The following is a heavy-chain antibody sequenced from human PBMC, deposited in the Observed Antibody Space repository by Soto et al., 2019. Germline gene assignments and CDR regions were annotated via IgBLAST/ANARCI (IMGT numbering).Heavy chain of an antibody. D-gene: IGHD1-26*01. J-gene: IGHJ4*02. CDR1: GLIFNNYA. CDR3: SNSRVPALRALLCY. V-gene: IGHV3-23*01. CDR2: VTASGGGT. Sequence: GGSLRLSCAASGLIFNNYAMTWVRQAPGKGLEWVSTVTASGGGTFYANSVKGRFTISRDNSRNTLHLQMSSLRVEDTALYYCSNSRVPALRALLCYCAQGT.